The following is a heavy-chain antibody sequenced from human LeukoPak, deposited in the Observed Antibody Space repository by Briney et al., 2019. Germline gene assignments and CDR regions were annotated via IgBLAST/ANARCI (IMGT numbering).Heavy chain of an antibody. D-gene: IGHD3-22*01. V-gene: IGHV5-51*01. CDR3: ARLSYDSSDFHYMDV. CDR1: GYSFTSYW. CDR2: IYPGDSDT. J-gene: IGHJ6*03. Sequence: HGESLKISCKGSGYSFTSYWIGRVRQMPGKGLEWMGIIYPGDSDTRYSPSFQGQVTISADKSISTAFLQWSSLKASDTAMYYCARLSYDSSDFHYMDVWGKGTTVTISS.